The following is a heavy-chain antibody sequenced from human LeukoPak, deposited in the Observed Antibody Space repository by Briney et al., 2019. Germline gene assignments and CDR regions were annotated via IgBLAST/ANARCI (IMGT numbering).Heavy chain of an antibody. CDR3: ARNEVICSGGSCYDYGMDV. J-gene: IGHJ6*02. CDR2: ISAYNGNT. V-gene: IGHV1-18*01. Sequence: ASVKVSCKASGYTFTSYGISWVRQAPGQGLEWMGWISAYNGNTNYAQKLQGRVTMTTDTSTSTAYMELRSLRSGDTAVYYCARNEVICSGGSCYDYGMDVWGQGTTVTVSS. CDR1: GYTFTSYG. D-gene: IGHD2-15*01.